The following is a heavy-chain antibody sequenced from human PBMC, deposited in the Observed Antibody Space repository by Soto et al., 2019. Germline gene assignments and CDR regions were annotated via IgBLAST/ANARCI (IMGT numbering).Heavy chain of an antibody. CDR3: VREVSGEYQLLDY. J-gene: IGHJ4*02. Sequence: PGGSRRLSCAASGFTFSSHLMHGVRQAPGKGLVWVSRINTDGSATTYADSVKGRFTISRDNAKNTLYLQMSSLRSEDTSVYYCVREVSGEYQLLDYWGQGILVTVSS. CDR1: GFTFSSHL. CDR2: INTDGSAT. D-gene: IGHD2-2*01. V-gene: IGHV3-74*01.